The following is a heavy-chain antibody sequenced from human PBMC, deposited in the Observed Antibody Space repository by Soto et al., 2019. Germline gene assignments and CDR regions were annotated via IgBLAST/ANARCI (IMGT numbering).Heavy chain of an antibody. Sequence: SETLSLTCTVSGGSVTNSSYYWGWIRQSPGKGLEWIGSVYYRGRSYSKSSVKGRFTISRDNAKNSLYLQMNSLRADDTAVYYCARVPYGGSYWREFDYWGQGTLVTVSS. CDR2: VYYRGRS. J-gene: IGHJ4*02. CDR3: ARVPYGGSYWREFDY. CDR1: GGSVTNSSYY. V-gene: IGHV4-39*02. D-gene: IGHD1-26*01.